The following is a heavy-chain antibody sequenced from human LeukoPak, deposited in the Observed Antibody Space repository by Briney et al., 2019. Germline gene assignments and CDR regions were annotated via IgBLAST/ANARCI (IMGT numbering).Heavy chain of an antibody. J-gene: IGHJ4*02. CDR1: GYTFTGYY. D-gene: IGHD6-19*01. Sequence: ASVKVSCKASGYTFTGYYMHWVRQAPGQGLEWMGWINPNSGGTNYAQKFQGRVTMTRDTSISTAYMELSRLRPDDTAVYYCARAKKSIAVAGTLDYWGQGTLVTVSS. CDR3: ARAKKSIAVAGTLDY. CDR2: INPNSGGT. V-gene: IGHV1-2*02.